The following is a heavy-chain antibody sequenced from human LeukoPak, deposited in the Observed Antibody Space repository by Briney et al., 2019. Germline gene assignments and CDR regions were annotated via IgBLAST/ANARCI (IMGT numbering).Heavy chain of an antibody. V-gene: IGHV3-30*02. Sequence: SGGSLRLSCAASGFTFSTYGMHWVRQAPGRGLEWVAFIRYDGSSKKYADSVKGRFTISRDNSKNTMYMQMNSLRAEDTAVYYCAKVINSGYYYYFDYWGQGTLVTVSS. CDR1: GFTFSTYG. CDR3: AKVINSGYYYYFDY. D-gene: IGHD3-22*01. CDR2: IRYDGSSK. J-gene: IGHJ4*02.